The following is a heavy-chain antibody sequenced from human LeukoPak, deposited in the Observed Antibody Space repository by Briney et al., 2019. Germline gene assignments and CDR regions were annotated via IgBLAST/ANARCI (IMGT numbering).Heavy chain of an antibody. J-gene: IGHJ4*02. Sequence: SVKVSCKASGYTFTSYDINWVRQATGQGLEWMGWMNPNSGNTGYAQKFQGRVTITRNTSISTTYMELSRLRSEDTAVYYCARGHDYGDPEPGYWGQGTLVTVSS. CDR1: GYTFTSYD. CDR3: ARGHDYGDPEPGY. CDR2: MNPNSGNT. V-gene: IGHV1-8*01. D-gene: IGHD4-17*01.